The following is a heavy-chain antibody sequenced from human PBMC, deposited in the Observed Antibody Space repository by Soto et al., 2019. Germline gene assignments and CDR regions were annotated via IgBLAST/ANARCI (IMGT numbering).Heavy chain of an antibody. CDR2: INPNSGGT. V-gene: IGHV1-2*04. J-gene: IGHJ5*02. Sequence: GASVKVSCKASGYTFTGYYMRWVRQAPGQGLEWMGWINPNSGGTNYAQKFQGWVTMTRDTSISTAYMELSRLRSDDTAVYYCARDSRPYYYGSGTTKGVIWFDPWGQGTLVTVSS. CDR3: ARDSRPYYYGSGTTKGVIWFDP. D-gene: IGHD3-10*01. CDR1: GYTFTGYY.